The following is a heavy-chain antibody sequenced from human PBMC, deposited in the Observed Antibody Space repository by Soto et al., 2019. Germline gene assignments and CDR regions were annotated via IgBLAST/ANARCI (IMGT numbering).Heavy chain of an antibody. Sequence: QVQLVQSGAEVQKPGSSVKVSCKASGGTFSSYAISWVRQAPGQGLEWRGGVIPISGTAHYAPKFQGRVTITADEATSTVYMELSSLRSEDTAVYFGARSQGSSTSLEIYYYYYYGMDVGGQGTTVTVSS. V-gene: IGHV1-69*01. CDR2: VIPISGTA. J-gene: IGHJ6*02. CDR1: GGTFSSYA. CDR3: ARSQGSSTSLEIYYYYYYGMDV. D-gene: IGHD2-2*01.